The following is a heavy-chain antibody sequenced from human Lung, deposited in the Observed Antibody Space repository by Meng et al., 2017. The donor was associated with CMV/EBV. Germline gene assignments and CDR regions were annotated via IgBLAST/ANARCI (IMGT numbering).Heavy chain of an antibody. J-gene: IGHJ6*02. CDR2: ISYDGYNK. CDR1: GFTFKDYA. V-gene: IGHV3-30-3*01. D-gene: IGHD1-1*01. CDR3: ARGLEYPEDCYGVDV. Sequence: SXKISXAASGFTFKDYAIHWLRQAPGKGLEWVAVISYDGYNKYYADSLKGRFTISRDNSKNTLYLQMNSLRAEDSTIYYCARGLEYPEDCYGVDVWGREXTVTVSS.